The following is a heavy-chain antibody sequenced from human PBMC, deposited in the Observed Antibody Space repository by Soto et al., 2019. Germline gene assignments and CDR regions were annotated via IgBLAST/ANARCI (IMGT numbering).Heavy chain of an antibody. CDR1: GYTFTNYA. CDR2: INAGNGNT. CDR3: ARAISTSWFRY. J-gene: IGHJ4*02. D-gene: IGHD6-13*01. Sequence: ASVKVSCKASGYTFTNYAMHWVRQAPGQRLEWMGWINAGNGNTKFSQRFQGRVTITRDTSASTAYMELSSLRSEDTAVYFCARAISTSWFRYWGQGTLVTVSS. V-gene: IGHV1-3*01.